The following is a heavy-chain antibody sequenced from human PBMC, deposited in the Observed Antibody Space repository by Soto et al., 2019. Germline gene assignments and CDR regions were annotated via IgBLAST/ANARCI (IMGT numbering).Heavy chain of an antibody. CDR2: INWNSDKV. D-gene: IGHD6-25*01. CDR3: AKDKGGTPYYIDS. CDR1: GFNFGNYA. Sequence: VLLVESGGGLVQPGRSLRLSCAGSGFNFGNYAMHWVRLAPGKGLEWVAAINWNSDKVAYAGSVLGRFTIFRDSAKNSLHLQMNDLTTEDTAFYYCAKDKGGTPYYIDSWGQGILVTVSS. J-gene: IGHJ4*02. V-gene: IGHV3-9*01.